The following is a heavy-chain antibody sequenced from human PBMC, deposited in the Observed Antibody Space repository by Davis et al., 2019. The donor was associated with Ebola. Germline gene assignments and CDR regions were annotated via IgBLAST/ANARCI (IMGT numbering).Heavy chain of an antibody. Sequence: PSETLSLTCAVYGGSFSGYYWSWIRQPPGKGLEWIGEINHSGSTNYNPSLKSRVTISVDTSKNQFSLKLSSVTAADTAVYYCARFNFWSGFYGMDVWGQGTTVTVSS. J-gene: IGHJ6*02. D-gene: IGHD3-3*01. CDR1: GGSFSGYY. CDR2: INHSGST. CDR3: ARFNFWSGFYGMDV. V-gene: IGHV4-34*01.